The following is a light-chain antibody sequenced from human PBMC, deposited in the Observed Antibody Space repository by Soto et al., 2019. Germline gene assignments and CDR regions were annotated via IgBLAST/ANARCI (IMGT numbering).Light chain of an antibody. CDR1: QSVSSNY. V-gene: IGKV3-20*01. CDR3: QEYGSSRT. J-gene: IGKJ1*01. CDR2: GAS. Sequence: EIVLTQSPGTLSLSPGERATLSCRASQSVSSNYLAWYQHKPGQAPRLLIYGASSRATGFPDRFSVSGSGTDFTLTISRLEPEHFAVYSCQEYGSSRTFAQGPKVEIK.